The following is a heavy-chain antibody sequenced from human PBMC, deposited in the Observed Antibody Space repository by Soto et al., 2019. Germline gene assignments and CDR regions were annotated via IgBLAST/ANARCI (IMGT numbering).Heavy chain of an antibody. CDR1: GFTFSSYW. CDR3: ARVAYGAYHFDS. Sequence: EVQLVESVGGLVQPGGSLRLSCGASGFTFSSYWMHWVRQAPGEGLVWVSRINSDGSTRSYADSVKGRFTISRDNAKNTLFLQMNSLRAEDTAVYYCARVAYGAYHFDSWGQGTLVT. V-gene: IGHV3-74*01. D-gene: IGHD2-21*01. J-gene: IGHJ4*02. CDR2: INSDGSTR.